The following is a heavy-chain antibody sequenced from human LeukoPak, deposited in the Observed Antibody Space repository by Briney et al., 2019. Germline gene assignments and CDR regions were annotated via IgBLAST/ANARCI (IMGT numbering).Heavy chain of an antibody. CDR3: ASSYYDFWSGYHRLDY. Sequence: GGSLRLSCAASGFTFSSYAMSWVRQAPGKGLEWVSAISGSGGSTYYADSVKGRFTISRDNSKNTLYLQMNSLRAEDTAVYYCASSYYDFWSGYHRLDYWGQGTLVTVSS. V-gene: IGHV3-23*01. D-gene: IGHD3-3*01. J-gene: IGHJ4*02. CDR1: GFTFSSYA. CDR2: ISGSGGST.